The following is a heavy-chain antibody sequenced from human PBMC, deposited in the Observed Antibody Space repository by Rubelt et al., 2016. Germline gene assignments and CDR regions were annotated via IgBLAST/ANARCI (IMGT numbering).Heavy chain of an antibody. CDR1: GFTFSSFA. J-gene: IGHJ3*02. CDR2: ISSDGTEK. D-gene: IGHD4-23*01. Sequence: SWGGLIQAGGSLRLSCAASGFTFSSFAMSWVRQAPGKGLAWVAVISSDGTEKFYADSVKGRFTISRDNSKNTLYLQMNNLRAEDTAVYYCAKEHGGNPIGNAFDIWGQGTMVTVSS. CDR3: AKEHGGNPIGNAFDI. V-gene: IGHV3-23*03.